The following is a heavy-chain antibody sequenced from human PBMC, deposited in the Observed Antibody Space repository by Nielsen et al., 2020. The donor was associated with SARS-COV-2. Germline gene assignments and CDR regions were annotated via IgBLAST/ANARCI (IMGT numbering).Heavy chain of an antibody. D-gene: IGHD3-16*01. J-gene: IGHJ4*02. Sequence: ASVKVSCKASGYSFTSHYMHWVRQAPGQGLEWMGVINPSRSDGTNYAQKFQGRVTMTRDTSTSTVYMELTSLRSEDTAVYYCATDFAVITFGQGRYWGQGTLVTVSS. CDR3: ATDFAVITFGQGRY. V-gene: IGHV1-46*01. CDR1: GYSFTSHY. CDR2: INPSRSDGT.